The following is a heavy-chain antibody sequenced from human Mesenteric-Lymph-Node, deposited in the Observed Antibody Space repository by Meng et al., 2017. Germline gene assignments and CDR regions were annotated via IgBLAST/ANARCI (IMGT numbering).Heavy chain of an antibody. J-gene: IGHJ6*02. V-gene: IGHV3-33*06. Sequence: GESLKISCAASGFTFSSYGMHWVRQAPGKGLEWVAVIWYDGSNKYYADSVKGRFTISRDNSKNTLYLQMNSLRAEDTAVYYCAKVSSFGDNLYYYYYGMDVWGQGTMVTVSS. CDR3: AKVSSFGDNLYYYYYGMDV. CDR2: IWYDGSNK. D-gene: IGHD3-16*01. CDR1: GFTFSSYG.